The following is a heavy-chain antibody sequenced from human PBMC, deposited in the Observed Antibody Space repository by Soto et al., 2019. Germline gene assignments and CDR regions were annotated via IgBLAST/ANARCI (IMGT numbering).Heavy chain of an antibody. CDR2: ISAYNGNT. CDR1: GYTFASYG. D-gene: IGHD4-17*01. V-gene: IGHV1-18*01. Sequence: ASVKVSCKASGYTFASYGISWVRQAPGQGLEWMGWISAYNGNTNYAQRLQGRVTMTTDTSTSTAYMELRSLRSDDTAVYYCACTSCDYVLGLFDPWGQGTLVTVSS. J-gene: IGHJ5*02. CDR3: ACTSCDYVLGLFDP.